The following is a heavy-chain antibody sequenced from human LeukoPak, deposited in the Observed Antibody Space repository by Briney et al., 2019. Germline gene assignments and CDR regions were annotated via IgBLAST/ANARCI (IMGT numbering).Heavy chain of an antibody. V-gene: IGHV4-59*01. J-gene: IGHJ4*02. Sequence: SETLSLTCTVSGGSISSYYWSWIRQPPGKGLEWIGYIYYSGSTNYNPSLKSRVTISVDTSKNQFSLKLSSVTAADTAVYYCARVGREGVVTALGPDDYWGQGTLVTVSS. CDR2: IYYSGST. CDR3: ARVGREGVVTALGPDDY. D-gene: IGHD2-21*02. CDR1: GGSISSYY.